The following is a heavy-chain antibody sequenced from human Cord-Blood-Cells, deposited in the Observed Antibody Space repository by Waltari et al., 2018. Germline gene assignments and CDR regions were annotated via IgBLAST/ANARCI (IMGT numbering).Heavy chain of an antibody. Sequence: QVQLVQSGAEVKKPGSSVKVSCKASGGTFSSYAISWVRQAPGQGLEWMGGIIPIFGTANYAQKVQGRVTITADKSTSTAYMELSSLRSEDTAVYYCARGGGYSYGYSDSYYGMDVWGQGTTVTVSS. CDR3: ARGGGYSYGYSDSYYGMDV. V-gene: IGHV1-69*06. CDR1: GGTFSSYA. CDR2: IIPIFGTA. D-gene: IGHD5-18*01. J-gene: IGHJ6*02.